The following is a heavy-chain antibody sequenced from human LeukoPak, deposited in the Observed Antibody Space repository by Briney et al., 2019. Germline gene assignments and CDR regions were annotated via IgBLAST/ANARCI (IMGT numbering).Heavy chain of an antibody. CDR3: ARGGRWIQLYFDY. Sequence: PSETLSLTCAVSGGSFSGYYWSWIRQPPGKGLEWSGEINHSGSTNYNPSLKSRVTISVDTSKNQFSLKLSSVTAADTAVYYCARGGRWIQLYFDYWGQGTLVTVSS. CDR2: INHSGST. J-gene: IGHJ4*02. CDR1: GGSFSGYY. D-gene: IGHD5-24*01. V-gene: IGHV4-34*01.